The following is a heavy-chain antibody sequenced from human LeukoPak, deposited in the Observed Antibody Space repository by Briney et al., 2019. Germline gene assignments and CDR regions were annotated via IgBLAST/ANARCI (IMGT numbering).Heavy chain of an antibody. J-gene: IGHJ4*02. V-gene: IGHV3-53*01. CDR1: GFSVSNNY. Sequence: QTGGSLRLSCAASGFSVSNNYMSWVRQAPGKGLEWVSVIYSGDIAYYTDSVKGRFTISRDNSKNTLYLQMNSLRAEDTAVYYCARGSGYSYGFPDYWGQGTLVTVSS. CDR2: IYSGDIA. CDR3: ARGSGYSYGFPDY. D-gene: IGHD5-18*01.